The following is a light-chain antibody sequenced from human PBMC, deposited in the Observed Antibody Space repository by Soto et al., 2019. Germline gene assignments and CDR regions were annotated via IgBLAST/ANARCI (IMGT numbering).Light chain of an antibody. V-gene: IGLV2-14*01. CDR3: TSYTTSTTLEVL. Sequence: QSALTQPASVSGSPGQSITISCSGTSSDIGAYKYVSWYQQYPGKAPKLIIYEVNNRPSGVSTRFSGSKSGNTASLTISGLQAEDEADYYCTSYTTSTTLEVLFGGGTKVTVL. CDR2: EVN. J-gene: IGLJ2*01. CDR1: SSDIGAYKY.